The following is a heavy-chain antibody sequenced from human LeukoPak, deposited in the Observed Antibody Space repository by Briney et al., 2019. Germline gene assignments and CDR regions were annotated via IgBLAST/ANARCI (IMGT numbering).Heavy chain of an antibody. CDR3: ARLLSYRHYYYGSGRFDY. CDR2: IFYSGST. CDR1: SGSISTSNYY. Sequence: PSETLSLTCTVSSGSISTSNYYWGWVRQPPGKALEWIGNIFYSGSTYYNPSLKSRVTISVDTSKNQFSLKLSSVTAADTAVYYCARLLSYRHYYYGSGRFDYWGQGTLVTVSS. J-gene: IGHJ4*02. V-gene: IGHV4-39*01. D-gene: IGHD3-10*01.